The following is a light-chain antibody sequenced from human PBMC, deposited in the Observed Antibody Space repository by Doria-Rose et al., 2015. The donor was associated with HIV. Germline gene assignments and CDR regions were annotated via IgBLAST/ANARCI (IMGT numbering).Light chain of an antibody. V-gene: IGKV3-20*01. CDR3: HQYGTSWT. Sequence: TQSPSTLSLSPGERATLSCRASQSFSSTYLAWYQQKPGQAPSLLIYDGSTRATGIPDRFSASGSETDFTLTINRLEPEDFALYYCHQYGTSWTFGQGTKVEI. CDR1: QSFSSTY. J-gene: IGKJ1*01. CDR2: DGS.